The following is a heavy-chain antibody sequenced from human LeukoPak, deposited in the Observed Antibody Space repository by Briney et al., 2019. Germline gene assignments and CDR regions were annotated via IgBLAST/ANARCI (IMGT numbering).Heavy chain of an antibody. CDR2: IYYSGST. CDR3: ARDVKVIDYYDSSGYDY. D-gene: IGHD3-22*01. V-gene: IGHV4-38-2*02. CDR1: GYSISSGYY. Sequence: SETLSLTCSVSGYSISSGYYWGWIRQPPGKGLEWIGSIYYSGSTYYNPSLKSRVTISVDTSKNQFSLKLSSVTAVDTAVYYCARDVKVIDYYDSSGYDYWGQGTLVTVSS. J-gene: IGHJ4*02.